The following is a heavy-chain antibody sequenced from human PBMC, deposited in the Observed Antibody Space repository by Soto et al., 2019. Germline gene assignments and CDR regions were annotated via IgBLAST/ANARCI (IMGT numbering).Heavy chain of an antibody. CDR2: RIPVIGTA. CDR1: TLSCYA. Sequence: TLSCYALSFVLNAAGQGVGWMGERIPVIGTANYAQKSQSRVKSTADESTSTAHMKLSSLRSEETAVYYCAREGHYSSSTSCPTLGVASSWGLDFWGQGTLVTVSS. V-gene: IGHV1-69*01. D-gene: IGHD2-2*01. CDR3: AREGHYSSSTSCPTLGVASSWGLDF. J-gene: IGHJ4*01.